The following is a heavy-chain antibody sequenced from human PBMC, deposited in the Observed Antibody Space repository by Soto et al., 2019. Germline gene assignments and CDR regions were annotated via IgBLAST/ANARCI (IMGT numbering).Heavy chain of an antibody. J-gene: IGHJ2*01. Sequence: EVQLLESGGGLVQPGGSLRLSCAASGFTFSSYAMSWVRQAPGKGLEWVSAISGSGGSTYYADSVKGRFTISRDNSKNTLYVQMDGLRAEDTAVYYCAKGIASKTRPLGKYFDLWGRGTLVTVSS. CDR3: AKGIASKTRPLGKYFDL. CDR1: GFTFSSYA. D-gene: IGHD6-13*01. CDR2: ISGSGGST. V-gene: IGHV3-23*01.